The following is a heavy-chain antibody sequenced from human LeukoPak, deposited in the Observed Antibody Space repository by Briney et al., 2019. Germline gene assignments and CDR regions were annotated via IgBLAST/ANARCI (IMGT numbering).Heavy chain of an antibody. J-gene: IGHJ2*01. V-gene: IGHV4-61*02. Sequence: SSQTLSLTCTVSGGSISSGSYYWSWIRQPAGKGLEWIGRIYTSGSTNYNPSLKSRVSISVVTSKNQFSLKLTSATAADTAVYYCARQREGYFDLWGRGTRVTVSS. CDR1: GGSISSGSYY. CDR3: ARQREGYFDL. CDR2: IYTSGST.